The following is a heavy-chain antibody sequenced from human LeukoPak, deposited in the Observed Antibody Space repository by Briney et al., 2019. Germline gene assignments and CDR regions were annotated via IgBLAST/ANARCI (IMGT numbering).Heavy chain of an antibody. J-gene: IGHJ5*02. Sequence: SETLSLTCTVSGGSISSYYWSWIRQPPGKGLEWISYIYYIGSTNYHPSLKSRFTISVDNAKNQCSLKLNPVTAADTTMYSCERGEPTYDFWSGYLPLRFDPWGQGTLVTVSS. V-gene: IGHV4-59*01. CDR3: ERGEPTYDFWSGYLPLRFDP. D-gene: IGHD3-3*01. CDR1: GGSISSYY. CDR2: IYYIGST.